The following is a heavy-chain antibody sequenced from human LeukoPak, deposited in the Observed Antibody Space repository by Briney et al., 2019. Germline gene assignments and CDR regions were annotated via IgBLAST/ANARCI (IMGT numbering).Heavy chain of an antibody. J-gene: IGHJ4*02. V-gene: IGHV1-2*02. Sequence: ASVKVSCKASGYTFTGYYMHWVRQAPGQGLEWMGWINPNSGGTNYAQKFQGRVTMTRDTSISTAYMELSRLRSDDTAVYYCARDGQYDFWSGYSFSYFDYWGQGTLVTVSS. CDR1: GYTFTGYY. CDR3: ARDGQYDFWSGYSFSYFDY. D-gene: IGHD3-3*01. CDR2: INPNSGGT.